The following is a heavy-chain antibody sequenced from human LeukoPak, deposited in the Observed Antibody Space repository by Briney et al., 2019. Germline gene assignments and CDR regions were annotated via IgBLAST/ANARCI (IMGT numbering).Heavy chain of an antibody. D-gene: IGHD3-9*01. CDR2: ISGSDST. CDR3: AKGVRFLDWWILDY. J-gene: IGHJ4*02. Sequence: GGSLRLSCAASGFAFSSYAMSWVRQAPGKGLEWVSAISGSDSTYYADSVKGRFTISRDNSKNTLYLQMNSLRAEDTAIYYCAKGVRFLDWWILDYWGQGSLVTVSS. CDR1: GFAFSSYA. V-gene: IGHV3-23*01.